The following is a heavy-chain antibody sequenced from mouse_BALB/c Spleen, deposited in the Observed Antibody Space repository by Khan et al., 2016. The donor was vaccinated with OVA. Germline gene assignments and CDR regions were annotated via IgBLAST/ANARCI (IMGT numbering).Heavy chain of an antibody. CDR3: ARQPYYHYNVMDY. V-gene: IGHV2-6-1*01. J-gene: IGHJ4*01. CDR2: IWSDGST. Sequence: QVQLQQSGPGLVAPSQSLSITCTISGFSLTNYGVHWVRQPPGKGLEWLVVIWSDGSTIYNSDLKSRLTITKDNSKSQVFLKMNSLQTDDTAIYFCARQPYYHYNVMDYWGQGTSVTVSS. D-gene: IGHD2-10*01. CDR1: GFSLTNYG.